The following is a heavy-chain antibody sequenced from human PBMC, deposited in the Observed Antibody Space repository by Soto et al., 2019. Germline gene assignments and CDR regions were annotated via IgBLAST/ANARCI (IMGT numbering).Heavy chain of an antibody. CDR3: TIGVGLSETDY. CDR2: IKRKIDGETT. V-gene: IGHV3-15*01. CDR1: GFTFSDAW. J-gene: IGHJ4*02. D-gene: IGHD1-26*01. Sequence: EVQLVESGGDLVKPGGSLRPSCAVAGFTFSDAWMTWVRQAPGKGLEWVGRIKRKIDGETTDYAAPVKGRFTISRDDSKSTLYLQMSSLKTEDTAVYYCTIGVGLSETDYWGQGTLVTVSS.